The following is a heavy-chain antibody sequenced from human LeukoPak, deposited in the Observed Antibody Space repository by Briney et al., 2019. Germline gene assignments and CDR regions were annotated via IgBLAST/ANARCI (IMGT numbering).Heavy chain of an antibody. CDR2: IYYSGST. Sequence: PSETLSLTCTVSGGSISSGGYYWSWIRQHPRKGLEWIGYIYYSGSTYYNPSLKSRVTISVDTSKNQFSLKLSSVTAADTAVYYCARGTGGYYSEMGVHFDYWGQGTPVTVSS. CDR3: ARGTGGYYSEMGVHFDY. J-gene: IGHJ4*02. CDR1: GGSISSGGYY. V-gene: IGHV4-31*03. D-gene: IGHD3-22*01.